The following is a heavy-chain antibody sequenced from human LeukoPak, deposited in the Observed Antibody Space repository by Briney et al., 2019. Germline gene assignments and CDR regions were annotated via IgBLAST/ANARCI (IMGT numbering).Heavy chain of an antibody. Sequence: GGSLRLSCADSGFTFSRYWMNWVRQAPGKGLEGVGNIKQDGSAQNYVDSVKGRFTISRDNAGNSLYLQMNSLRVEDTAVYYCARARGYYVSSGYCSYWGQRTLVTVSS. CDR2: IKQDGSAQ. CDR3: ARARGYYVSSGYCSY. V-gene: IGHV3-7*01. J-gene: IGHJ4*02. D-gene: IGHD3-22*01. CDR1: GFTFSRYW.